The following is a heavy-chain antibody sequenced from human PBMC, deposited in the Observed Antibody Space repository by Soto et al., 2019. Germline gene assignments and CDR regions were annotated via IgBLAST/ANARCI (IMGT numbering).Heavy chain of an antibody. D-gene: IGHD3-10*01. V-gene: IGHV3-33*01. CDR3: ARYGSGSYLVD. J-gene: IGHJ4*02. CDR1: GFTFSSYG. CDR2: IWYDGSNK. Sequence: QVQLVESGGGVVQPGRSLRLSCAASGFTFSSYGMHWVRQAPGKGLEWVAVIWYDGSNKYYADSVKGRFTISRDNSKNTLYLQMNGLRAEDTAVYYCARYGSGSYLVDWGQGTRVTVPS.